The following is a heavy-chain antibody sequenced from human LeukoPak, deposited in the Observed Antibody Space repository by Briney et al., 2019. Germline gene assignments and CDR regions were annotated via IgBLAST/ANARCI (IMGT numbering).Heavy chain of an antibody. D-gene: IGHD3-9*01. J-gene: IGHJ4*02. Sequence: SETLSLTCTVSGGSNSSGGYYWSWIRQHPGKGLEWIGYIYYSGSTYYNPSLKSRVTISVDTSKNQFPLKLSSVTAADTAVYYCARAHHDILTGYSLLDYWGQGTLVTVSS. CDR1: GGSNSSGGYY. CDR3: ARAHHDILTGYSLLDY. CDR2: IYYSGST. V-gene: IGHV4-31*03.